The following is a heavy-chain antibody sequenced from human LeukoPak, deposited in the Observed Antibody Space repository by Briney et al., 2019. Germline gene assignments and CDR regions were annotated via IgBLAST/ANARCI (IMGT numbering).Heavy chain of an antibody. CDR2: IYYSGST. V-gene: IGHV4-39*07. CDR3: ARPTRNRKPGFSWYFDL. CDR1: GGSISSSSYY. J-gene: IGHJ2*01. D-gene: IGHD3-9*01. Sequence: SETLSLTCTVSGGSISSSSYYWGRIRQPPGKGLEWIGSIYYSGSTYYNPSLKSRVTISVDTSKNQFSLKLSSVTAADTAVYYCARPTRNRKPGFSWYFDLWGRGTLVTVSS.